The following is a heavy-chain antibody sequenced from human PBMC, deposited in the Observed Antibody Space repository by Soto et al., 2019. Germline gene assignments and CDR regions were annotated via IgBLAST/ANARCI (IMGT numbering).Heavy chain of an antibody. V-gene: IGHV3-7*01. CDR3: ARHLRGYCSGGSCYSAENGMDV. CDR1: RITFSSYW. J-gene: IGHJ6*02. CDR2: IKQDGSEK. Sequence: PGGSLRLSCAASRITFSSYWMSWVRQAQGKGLQWVANIKQDGSEKYYVDSVKGRFTISRDNAKNSLYLQMNSLRAEDTAVYYCARHLRGYCSGGSCYSAENGMDVWGQGTTVTVSS. D-gene: IGHD2-15*01.